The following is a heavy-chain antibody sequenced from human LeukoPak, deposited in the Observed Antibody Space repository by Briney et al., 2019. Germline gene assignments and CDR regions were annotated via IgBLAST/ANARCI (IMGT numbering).Heavy chain of an antibody. J-gene: IGHJ4*02. CDR3: AREAYCGGDCYSTFDY. CDR1: GYTFTGYY. Sequence: ASVKVSCKASGYTFTGYYMHWVRQAPGQGLEWMGWINPNSGGTNYAQKLQGRVTMTRDTSISTAYMELSRLRSDDTAVYYCAREAYCGGDCYSTFDYWGQGTLVTVSS. V-gene: IGHV1-2*02. CDR2: INPNSGGT. D-gene: IGHD2-21*02.